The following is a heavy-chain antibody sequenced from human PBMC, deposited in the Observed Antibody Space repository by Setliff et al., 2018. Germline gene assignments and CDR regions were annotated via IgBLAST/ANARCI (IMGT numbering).Heavy chain of an antibody. D-gene: IGHD1-26*01. CDR2: LHTSGSI. Sequence: PSETLSLTCTVSGGSISSGTYYWSWIRQPAGKGLEWIGRLHTSGSIDYNPSLKSRVTISVDTSKNEFSLKVSSVTAADTAVYYCARQAHDLKGGTTLFYWFDPWGQGILVTVSS. CDR3: ARQAHDLKGGTTLFYWFDP. J-gene: IGHJ5*02. V-gene: IGHV4-61*02. CDR1: GGSISSGTYY.